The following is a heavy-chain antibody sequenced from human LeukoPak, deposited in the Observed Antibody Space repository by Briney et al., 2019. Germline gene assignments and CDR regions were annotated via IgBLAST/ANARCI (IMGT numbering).Heavy chain of an antibody. CDR2: IDPSDSYT. V-gene: IGHV5-10-1*01. J-gene: IGHJ4*02. CDR1: GHSFTSYW. Sequence: GESLKISCKGSGHSFTSYWISWVRQMPGKGLEWMGRIDPSDSYTNYSPSFQGHVTISADKSISTAYLQWSSLKASDTAMYYCARRHGSGWFAFDYWGQGTLVTVSS. D-gene: IGHD6-19*01. CDR3: ARRHGSGWFAFDY.